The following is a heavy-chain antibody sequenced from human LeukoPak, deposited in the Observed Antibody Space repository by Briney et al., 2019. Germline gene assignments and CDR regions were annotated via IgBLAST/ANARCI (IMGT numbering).Heavy chain of an antibody. V-gene: IGHV1-2*06. Sequence: ASVKVSCKASGGTFSSYAISWVRQAPGQGLEWMGRINPNSGGTNYAQKFQGRVTMTRDTSISTAYMEPSRLRSDDTAVYYCATDLSSGSYYQDYYFDYWGQGTLVTVSS. J-gene: IGHJ4*02. CDR2: INPNSGGT. CDR1: GGTFSSYA. D-gene: IGHD3-10*01. CDR3: ATDLSSGSYYQDYYFDY.